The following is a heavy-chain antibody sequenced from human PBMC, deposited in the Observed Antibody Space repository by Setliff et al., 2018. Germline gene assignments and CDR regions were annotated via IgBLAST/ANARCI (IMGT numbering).Heavy chain of an antibody. D-gene: IGHD3-22*01. V-gene: IGHV3-48*03. J-gene: IGHJ4*02. CDR3: AVPHDPYDRSGYRFFGN. CDR2: ISSSGSTI. CDR1: GFTFSSYE. Sequence: GGSLRLSCAASGFTFSSYEMNWVRQAPGKGLEWVSYISSSGSTIYYADSVKGRFTISRDNAKNSLYLQMNSLRAEDTAVYYCAVPHDPYDRSGYRFFGNWGQGTQVTAPQ.